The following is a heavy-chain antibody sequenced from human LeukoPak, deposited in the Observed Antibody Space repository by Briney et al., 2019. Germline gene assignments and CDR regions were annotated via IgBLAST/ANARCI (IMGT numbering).Heavy chain of an antibody. CDR3: ARSESRVLRYGAFDI. CDR1: GGSISSGGYY. V-gene: IGHV4-30-2*01. J-gene: IGHJ3*02. CDR2: IYHSGST. Sequence: SQTLSLTCTVSGGSISSGGYYWSWIRQPPGKGLEWIGYIYHSGSTNYNPSLKSRVTISVDTSKNQFSLELSSVTAADTAVYYCARSESRVLRYGAFDIWGQGTMVTVSS. D-gene: IGHD2-2*02.